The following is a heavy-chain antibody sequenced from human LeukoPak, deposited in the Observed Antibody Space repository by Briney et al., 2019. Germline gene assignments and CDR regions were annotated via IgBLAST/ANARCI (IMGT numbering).Heavy chain of an antibody. CDR3: ARGVNYDFWSGGADYYYYYGMDV. Sequence: GASVKVSCKASGYTFTSYGISWVRQAPGQGLEWMGWISAYNGNTNYAQKLQGRVTMTTDTSTSTAYMELRSLRSDDTAVYYCARGVNYDFWSGGADYYYYYGMDVWGQGTTVTVSS. CDR2: ISAYNGNT. D-gene: IGHD3-3*01. J-gene: IGHJ6*02. CDR1: GYTFTSYG. V-gene: IGHV1-18*01.